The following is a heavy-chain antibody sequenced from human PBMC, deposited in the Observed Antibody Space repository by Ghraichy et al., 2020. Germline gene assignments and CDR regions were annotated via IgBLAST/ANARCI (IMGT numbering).Heavy chain of an antibody. CDR2: MSISGT. CDR3: ARGHCSGSSCYTWYVGL. D-gene: IGHD2-2*02. J-gene: IGHJ2*01. CDR1: GGSISSYY. Sequence: SETLSLTCTVSGGSISSYYWSWIRQPAGKGLEWIGLMSISGTNSNPSLKSRVTMSIDTSNNQFSLKLNSVTAADTAVYYCARGHCSGSSCYTWYVGLWGRGTLVTVSS. V-gene: IGHV4-4*07.